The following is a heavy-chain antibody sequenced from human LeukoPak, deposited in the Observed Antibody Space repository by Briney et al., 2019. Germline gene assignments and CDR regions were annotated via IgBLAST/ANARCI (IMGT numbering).Heavy chain of an antibody. CDR2: ISSSSSYI. CDR1: GFTFSSYS. Sequence: GGSLRLSCAASGFTFSSYSMHRVRQAPGKGLEWVSSISSSSSYIYYADSVKGRFTISRDNAKNSLYLQMNSLRAEDTAVYYCARAGRVVPAAKNAFDIWGQGTMVTVSS. J-gene: IGHJ3*02. CDR3: ARAGRVVPAAKNAFDI. V-gene: IGHV3-21*01. D-gene: IGHD2-2*01.